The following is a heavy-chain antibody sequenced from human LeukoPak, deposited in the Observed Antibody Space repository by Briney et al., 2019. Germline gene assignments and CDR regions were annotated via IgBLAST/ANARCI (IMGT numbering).Heavy chain of an antibody. V-gene: IGHV1-8*03. CDR1: GYTFTSYD. D-gene: IGHD7-27*01. CDR3: ALTWGYYAFDI. CDR2: MNPNSGNT. Sequence: VASVKVSCKASGYTFTSYDINWVRQATGQGLEWMGWMNPNSGNTGYAQKFQGRVTITRNTSISTAYMELSRLRSDDTAVYYCALTWGYYAFDIWGQGTMVTVSS. J-gene: IGHJ3*02.